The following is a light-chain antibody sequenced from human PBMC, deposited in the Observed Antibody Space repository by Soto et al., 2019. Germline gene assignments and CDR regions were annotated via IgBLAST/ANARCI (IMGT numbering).Light chain of an antibody. Sequence: DIPMTQSPSSLSASVGDRVTITCRAGQSISTYLSWYQQKPGKAPKLLIYAASSLPSGVPSRFSGSGSGTDFTLTISSLQSEDFATYYCQQSYSGGGAFGQGTTVEIK. CDR1: QSISTY. J-gene: IGKJ1*01. CDR2: AAS. CDR3: QQSYSGGGA. V-gene: IGKV1-39*01.